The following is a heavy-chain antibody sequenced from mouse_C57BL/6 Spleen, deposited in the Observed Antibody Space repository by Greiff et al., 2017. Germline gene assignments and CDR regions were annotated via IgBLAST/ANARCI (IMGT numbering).Heavy chain of an antibody. D-gene: IGHD2-12*01. CDR1: GYTFTSYG. CDR3: ARTTGGYFDV. V-gene: IGHV1-81*01. Sequence: VKLVESGAELARPGASVKLSCKASGYTFTSYGISWVKQRTGQGLEWIGEIYPRSGNTYYNEKFKGKATLTADKSSSTAYMELRSLTSEDSAVYFCARTTGGYFDVWGTGTTVTVSS. CDR2: IYPRSGNT. J-gene: IGHJ1*03.